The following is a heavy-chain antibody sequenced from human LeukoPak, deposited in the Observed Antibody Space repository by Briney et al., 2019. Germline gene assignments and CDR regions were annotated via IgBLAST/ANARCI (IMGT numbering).Heavy chain of an antibody. D-gene: IGHD6-19*01. CDR3: ANQKYSSGWYPMTPADY. Sequence: GGSLRLSCVASGFTFSTYWMSWVRQAPGKGLEWVANIRPDGSEKYYVDSVKGRFTISRDNSKNTLYPQMNGLRAEDTAVYYCANQKYSSGWYPMTPADYWGQGTLVTVSS. CDR2: IRPDGSEK. J-gene: IGHJ4*02. V-gene: IGHV3-7*01. CDR1: GFTFSTYW.